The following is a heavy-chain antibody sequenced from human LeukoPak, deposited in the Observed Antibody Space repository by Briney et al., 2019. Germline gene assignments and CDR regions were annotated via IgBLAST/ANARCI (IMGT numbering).Heavy chain of an antibody. CDR2: ISAYNGNT. J-gene: IGHJ4*02. Sequence: GASVKVSCKASGYTFTSYGISWVRQAPGQGLEWMGWISAYNGNTNYAQKLQGRVTMTTDTSTSTAYMELRSLRSEDTAVYCCARIASGGSELDYWGQGTLVTVSS. CDR1: GYTFTSYG. D-gene: IGHD3-10*01. CDR3: ARIASGGSELDY. V-gene: IGHV1-18*01.